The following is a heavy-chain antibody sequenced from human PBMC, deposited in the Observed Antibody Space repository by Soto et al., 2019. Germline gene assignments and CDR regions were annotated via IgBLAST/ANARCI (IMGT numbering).Heavy chain of an antibody. V-gene: IGHV3-23*01. D-gene: IGHD3-10*01. CDR2: ISGSGSNT. CDR1: GFSLSNYA. J-gene: IGHJ4*02. CDR3: AKGGITLVRGSFDY. Sequence: GGSLRLSCAVSGFSLSNYAMSWVRQAPGKGLEWVSAISGSGSNTYYIDSVKGRFTISRDRSKTTLFLQMNNLRAEDTAVYYCAKGGITLVRGSFDYWGQGALVTVSS.